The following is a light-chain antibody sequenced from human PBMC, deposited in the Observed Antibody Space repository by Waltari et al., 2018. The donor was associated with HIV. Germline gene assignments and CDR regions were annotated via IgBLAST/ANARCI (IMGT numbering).Light chain of an antibody. Sequence: QSALTQPASVSGSPGPSITISCTGPSSDVGGYHFVSWYQQHPGKAPKLVIYEVTNRPSGVSNRFSGSKSGNTASLTISGLQAEDEADYYCYSYTNSHTRVFGTGTKVTVL. CDR1: SSDVGGYHF. J-gene: IGLJ1*01. CDR2: EVT. CDR3: YSYTNSHTRV. V-gene: IGLV2-14*01.